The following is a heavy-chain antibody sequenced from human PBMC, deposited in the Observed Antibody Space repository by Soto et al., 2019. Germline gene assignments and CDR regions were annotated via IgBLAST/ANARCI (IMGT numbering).Heavy chain of an antibody. CDR1: GYTFTGYC. V-gene: IGHV1-2*02. D-gene: IGHD2-2*01. CDR3: ARERYQVISDGMDV. Sequence: ASVKVSCKASGYTFTGYCVHWVREAPGQGLEWVGWINPETGGTSYAQKFQGRVTLSRDTSINTAYLELSRLRFDDAAVYFCARERYQVISDGMDVWGQGTTVTVSS. J-gene: IGHJ6*02. CDR2: INPETGGT.